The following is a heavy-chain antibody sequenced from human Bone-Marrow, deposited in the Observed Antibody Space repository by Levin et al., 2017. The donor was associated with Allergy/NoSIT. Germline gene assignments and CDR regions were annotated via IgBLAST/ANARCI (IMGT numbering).Heavy chain of an antibody. CDR3: AKSIYRGYENDAFDL. Sequence: GGSLRLSCKTSGYMFTKYWIAWVRQMPGKGLEWMGTIYPDDSDTRYRSTFEGLVDISVDKSTNTAYLQWTSLRMSDTGMYFCAKSIYRGYENDAFDLWGQGTMVIVSS. J-gene: IGHJ3*01. V-gene: IGHV5-51*01. D-gene: IGHD5-12*01. CDR1: GYMFTKYW. CDR2: IYPDDSDT.